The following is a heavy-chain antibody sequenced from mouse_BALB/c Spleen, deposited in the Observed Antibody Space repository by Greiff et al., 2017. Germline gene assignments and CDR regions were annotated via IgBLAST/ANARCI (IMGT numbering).Heavy chain of an antibody. Sequence: EVQLQESGGGLVKPGGSLKLSCAATGFTFSDYYMYWVRQTPEKRLEWVANISDGGSYTYYPDSVKGRFTISRDNAKNNLYLQMSRLNSEDTAMYYCARDRGDYYGNSCAYWGQGTLVTVSA. CDR2: ISDGGSYT. CDR1: GFTFSDYY. V-gene: IGHV5-4*02. D-gene: IGHD2-1*01. J-gene: IGHJ3*01. CDR3: ARDRGDYYGNSCAY.